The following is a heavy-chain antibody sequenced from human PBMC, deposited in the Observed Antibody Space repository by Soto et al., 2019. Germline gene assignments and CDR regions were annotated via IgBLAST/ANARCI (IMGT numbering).Heavy chain of an antibody. V-gene: IGHV4-31*03. CDR3: ARGYSYGYYWFDP. CDR2: IYYSGST. CDR1: GGSISSGGYY. D-gene: IGHD5-18*01. Sequence: TLSLTCTVSGGSISSGGYYWSWIRQHPGKGLEWIGYIYYSGSTYYNPSLKSRVTISVDTSKNQFSLKLSSVTAADTAVYYCARGYSYGYYWFDPWGQGTLVTVSS. J-gene: IGHJ5*02.